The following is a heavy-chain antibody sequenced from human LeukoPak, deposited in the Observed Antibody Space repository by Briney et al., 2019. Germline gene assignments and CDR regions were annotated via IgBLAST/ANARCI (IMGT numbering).Heavy chain of an antibody. V-gene: IGHV4-34*01. CDR1: GGSFSGYY. CDR2: INHSGST. Sequence: SETLSLTCAVYGGSFSGYYWSWIRQPPGKGLEWIGEINHSGSTNYNPSLKSRVTISVDTSKNQFSLKLSSVTAADTAVYYCARSSEGRYYYDSSGFSYYYYYMDVWGKGTTVTISS. J-gene: IGHJ6*03. CDR3: ARSSEGRYYYDSSGFSYYYYYMDV. D-gene: IGHD3-22*01.